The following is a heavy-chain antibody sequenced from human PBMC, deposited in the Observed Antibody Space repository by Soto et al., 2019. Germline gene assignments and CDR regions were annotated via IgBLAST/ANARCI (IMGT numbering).Heavy chain of an antibody. CDR2: IWYDGSNK. D-gene: IGHD3-22*01. Sequence: QVQLVESGGGVVQPGRSLRLSCAASGFTFSSYGMHWVRQAPGKGLEWVAVIWYDGSNKYYADSVKGRFTISRDSSKNTLYLQMNSLRAEDTAVYYCARDRYYYDSSGELYYFDYWGQGTLVTVSS. J-gene: IGHJ4*02. V-gene: IGHV3-33*01. CDR1: GFTFSSYG. CDR3: ARDRYYYDSSGELYYFDY.